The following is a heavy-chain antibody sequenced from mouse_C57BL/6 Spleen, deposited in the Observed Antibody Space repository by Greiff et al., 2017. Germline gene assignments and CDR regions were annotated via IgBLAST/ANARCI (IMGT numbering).Heavy chain of an antibody. Sequence: VQLQQPGAELVMPGASVKLSCKASGYTFTSYWMHWVKQRPGQGLEWIGEIDPSDSYTNYNQKFKGKSTLTVDKSSSTAYMQLSSLTSEDSAVYYCARSGSTMVTTMCSYWGQGTLVTVSA. V-gene: IGHV1-69*01. J-gene: IGHJ3*01. CDR3: ARSGSTMVTTMCSY. CDR1: GYTFTSYW. CDR2: IDPSDSYT. D-gene: IGHD2-2*01.